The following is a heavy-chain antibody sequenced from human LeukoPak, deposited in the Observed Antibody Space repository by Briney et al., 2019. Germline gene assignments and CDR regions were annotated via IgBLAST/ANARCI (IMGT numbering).Heavy chain of an antibody. CDR1: GFTFSSYW. D-gene: IGHD3-10*01. V-gene: IGHV3-7*01. CDR2: IKQDGSEK. CDR3: ARSGRVLLWFGELLQHFDY. J-gene: IGHJ4*02. Sequence: PGGSLRLSCAASGFTFSSYWMSWVRQAPGKGLEWVANIKQDGSEKYYVDSVKGRFTISRDNAKNSLYLQMNSLRAEDTAVYYCARSGRVLLWFGELLQHFDYWGQGTLVTVSS.